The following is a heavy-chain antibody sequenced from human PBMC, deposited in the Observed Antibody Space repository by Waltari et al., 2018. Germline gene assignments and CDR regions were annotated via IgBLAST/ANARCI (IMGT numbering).Heavy chain of an antibody. D-gene: IGHD6-13*01. CDR3: ARTAAAGTGGSDY. V-gene: IGHV3-21*01. J-gene: IGHJ4*02. Sequence: EVQLVESGGGLVKPGGSLRLSCAASGFTFSSYSMNWVRKAPGKGVEWVASSSSSSRYIYYADSVKGRFTISRDNAKNSLYLQMNSLRAEDTAVYYCARTAAAGTGGSDYWGQGTLVTVSS. CDR2: SSSSSRYI. CDR1: GFTFSSYS.